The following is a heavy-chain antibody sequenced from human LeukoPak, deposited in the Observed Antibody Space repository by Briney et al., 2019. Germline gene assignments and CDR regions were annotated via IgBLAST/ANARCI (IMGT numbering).Heavy chain of an antibody. CDR1: GGTFSSYA. CDR3: ARDAAEYYYYGMDV. J-gene: IGHJ6*04. D-gene: IGHD2-15*01. V-gene: IGHV1-69*01. Sequence: SVKVSCKAPGGTFSSYAISWVRQAPRQGLEWMEGIIPIFGTANYAQKFQGRVTITADESTSTAYMELSSLRSEDTAVYYCARDAAEYYYYGMDVWGKGTTVTVSS. CDR2: IIPIFGTA.